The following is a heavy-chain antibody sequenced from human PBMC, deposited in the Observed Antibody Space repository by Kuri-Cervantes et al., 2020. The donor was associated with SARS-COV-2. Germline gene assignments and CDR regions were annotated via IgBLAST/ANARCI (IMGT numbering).Heavy chain of an antibody. D-gene: IGHD6-6*01. Sequence: GESLKISCAASGFTFSSYNKHWVRQPPGKGLEWVAIISFYRHDAHYADSVKGRFTISRDNSKNTLYLQMDSLTTEDTAVYYCARESSSSLNYYYGMDIWGQGTSVTVSS. J-gene: IGHJ6*02. CDR2: ISFYRHDA. CDR1: GFTFSSYN. V-gene: IGHV3-30*04. CDR3: ARESSSSLNYYYGMDI.